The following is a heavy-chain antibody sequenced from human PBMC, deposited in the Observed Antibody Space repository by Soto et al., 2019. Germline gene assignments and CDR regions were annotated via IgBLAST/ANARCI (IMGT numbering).Heavy chain of an antibody. Sequence: GGSLRLSCGASGFTFNKYSMSWVRQAPGKGLEWVSSITSKTGDQYYADSVKGRFIISRDNTKNSLSLQVTSLRDEDTAVYYCARDLMPNDRGLGDLAYWGQGTLVTVSS. CDR1: GFTFNKYS. V-gene: IGHV3-21*06. J-gene: IGHJ4*02. CDR3: ARDLMPNDRGLGDLAY. CDR2: ITSKTGDQ. D-gene: IGHD3-22*01.